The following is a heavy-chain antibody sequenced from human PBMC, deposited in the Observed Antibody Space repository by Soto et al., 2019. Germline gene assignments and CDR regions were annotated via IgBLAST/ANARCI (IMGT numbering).Heavy chain of an antibody. CDR3: ARGVRYYGSGSYRLPYYMDV. V-gene: IGHV1-8*01. CDR1: GYTFTSHD. CDR2: MNPNSGNT. D-gene: IGHD3-10*01. Sequence: ASVKVSCKASGYTFTSHDINWVRQATGQGLEWMGWMNPNSGNTGYAQKFQGRVTMTRNTSISTAYMELSSLRSEDTAVYYCARGVRYYGSGSYRLPYYMDVWGKGTTVTVS. J-gene: IGHJ6*03.